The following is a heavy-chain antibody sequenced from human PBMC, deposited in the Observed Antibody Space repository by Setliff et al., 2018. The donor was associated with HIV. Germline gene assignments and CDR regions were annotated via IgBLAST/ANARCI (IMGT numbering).Heavy chain of an antibody. CDR2: IRSSGDT. Sequence: SETLSLTCTVSGASISSHNYYWGWIRQSPGKGLEWIASIRSSGDTYYNPSLQSRVIISVDTSNNQSSLKLTSVTAADTAVYYCTIPASSLAPNWGRGTQVTVSS. CDR3: TIPASSLAPN. CDR1: GASISSHNYY. V-gene: IGHV4-39*01. J-gene: IGHJ4*02.